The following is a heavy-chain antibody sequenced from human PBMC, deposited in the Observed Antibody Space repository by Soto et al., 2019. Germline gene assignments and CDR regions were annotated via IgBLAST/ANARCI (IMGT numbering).Heavy chain of an antibody. CDR1: GFTFTSSA. J-gene: IGHJ3*02. Sequence: ASVKVSCKASGFTFTSSAVQWVRQARGQRLEWIGWIVVGSGNTNYAQKFQERVTITRDMSTSTAYMELSSLRSEDTAVYYCAADGYGGYYDSSGYWAFDIWGQGTMVTVSS. D-gene: IGHD3-22*01. CDR2: IVVGSGNT. V-gene: IGHV1-58*01. CDR3: AADGYGGYYDSSGYWAFDI.